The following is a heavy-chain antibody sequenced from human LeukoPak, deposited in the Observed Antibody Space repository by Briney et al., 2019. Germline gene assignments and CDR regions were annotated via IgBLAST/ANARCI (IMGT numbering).Heavy chain of an antibody. CDR1: GGTFSSYA. Sequence: GASVKVSCKASGGTFSSYAISWVRQAPGQGLEWMGRIIPILGIANYAQKFQGRVTITTDESTSTAYMELSSLRSEDTAVYYCARGSSSHYYFDYWGQGTLVTVSS. CDR3: ARGSSSHYYFDY. D-gene: IGHD6-6*01. V-gene: IGHV1-69*04. J-gene: IGHJ4*02. CDR2: IIPILGIA.